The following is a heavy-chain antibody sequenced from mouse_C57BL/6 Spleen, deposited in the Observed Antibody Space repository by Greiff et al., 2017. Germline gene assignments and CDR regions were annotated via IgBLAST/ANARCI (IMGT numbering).Heavy chain of an antibody. Sequence: EVKVVESGGGLVQPGGSLSLSCAASGFTFTDYYMSWVRQPPGKALEWLGFIRNKANGYTTEYSASVKGRFTISRDNSKSILYLQMNALRAEDSATYYCARWGGYYAMDYWGQGTSVTVSS. J-gene: IGHJ4*01. D-gene: IGHD1-1*02. V-gene: IGHV7-3*01. CDR1: GFTFTDYY. CDR2: IRNKANGYTT. CDR3: ARWGGYYAMDY.